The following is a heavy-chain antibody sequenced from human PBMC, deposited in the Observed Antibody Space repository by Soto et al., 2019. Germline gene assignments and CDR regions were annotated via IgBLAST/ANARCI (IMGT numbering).Heavy chain of an antibody. V-gene: IGHV1-2*04. CDR2: INPNSGGT. D-gene: IGHD1-26*01. J-gene: IGHJ6*02. CDR1: GYTFSGYY. CDR3: ARDYLLDYYYGMDV. Sequence: GASVKVSCKASGYTFSGYYIHWVRQAPGQGLEWMGWINPNSGGTNYAQKFQGWVTMTRDTSITTAYMELSRLRSDDTAVYYCARDYLLDYYYGMDVWGQGTTVTVSS.